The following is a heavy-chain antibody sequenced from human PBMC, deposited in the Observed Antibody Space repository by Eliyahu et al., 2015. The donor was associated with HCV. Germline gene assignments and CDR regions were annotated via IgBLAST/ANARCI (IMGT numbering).Heavy chain of an antibody. D-gene: IGHD3-10*01. Sequence: QVQLQESGPGLVKPSETLSLTCTVSGGSIXSYYWXWIRQPPGKGLEWIGYIYYSGSTNYNPSLKSRVTISVDTSKNQFSLKLSSVTAADTAVYYCARSLVVRGVTKPYYYYGMDVWGQGTTVTVSS. CDR3: ARSLVVRGVTKPYYYYGMDV. J-gene: IGHJ6*02. CDR1: GGSIXSYY. CDR2: IYYSGST. V-gene: IGHV4-59*01.